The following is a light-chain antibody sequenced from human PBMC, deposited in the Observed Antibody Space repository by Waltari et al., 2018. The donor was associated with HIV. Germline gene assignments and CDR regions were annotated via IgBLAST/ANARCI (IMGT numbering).Light chain of an antibody. CDR1: SSAVGGYKY. V-gene: IGLV2-8*01. CDR2: DVS. Sequence: QSALTQPPSASGSPGQSVTIPCTGTSSAVGGYKYVSWYQQHPGKAPKRMIYDVSKRPSGVPDRFSGSKSGNTASLTVSGLQAEDEADYYCSSYAGSNNWVVFGGGTKLTVL. CDR3: SSYAGSNNWVV. J-gene: IGLJ2*01.